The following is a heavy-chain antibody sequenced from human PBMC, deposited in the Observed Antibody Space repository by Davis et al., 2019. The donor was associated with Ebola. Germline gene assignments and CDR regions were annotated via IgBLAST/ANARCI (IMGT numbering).Heavy chain of an antibody. J-gene: IGHJ4*02. CDR1: GGTFSSYA. CDR2: IIPIFGTA. D-gene: IGHD3-3*01. V-gene: IGHV1-69*13. CDR3: ARDVTFGVAWVDY. Sequence: AASVKVSCKASGGTFSSYAISWVRQAPGQGLEWMGGIIPIFGTANYAQKFQGRVTITADESTSTAYMELSSLRSEDTAVYYCARDVTFGVAWVDYWGQGTLVTVSS.